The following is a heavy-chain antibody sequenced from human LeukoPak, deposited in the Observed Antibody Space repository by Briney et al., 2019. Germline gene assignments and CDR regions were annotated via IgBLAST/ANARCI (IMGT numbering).Heavy chain of an antibody. V-gene: IGHV4-34*01. D-gene: IGHD6-6*01. CDR3: ARAPRRLGYCSSSAPGWFDR. J-gene: IGHJ5*02. CDR1: GGSFSGYY. CDR2: INHSGST. Sequence: SETLSLTCAVYGGSFSGYYWSWIRQPPGKGLEWIGEINHSGSTNYNPSLKSRVTISVDTSKNQFSLKLSSVTAADTAVYYCARAPRRLGYCSSSAPGWFDRWGWGTLVTVSS.